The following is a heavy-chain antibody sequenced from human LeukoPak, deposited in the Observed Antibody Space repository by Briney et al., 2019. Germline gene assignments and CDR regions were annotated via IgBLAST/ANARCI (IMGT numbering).Heavy chain of an antibody. Sequence: SETLSRTCTVSGGSVSSGSYYWSWIRQPPGKRLEWIGCMYNSGRTYYNPSLKSRVTISVDTSKNHLSLRLSSVTAADTAVYYCARSMYSTNADSWGQGTLVTVSS. D-gene: IGHD6-13*01. V-gene: IGHV4-39*02. CDR2: MYNSGRT. CDR1: GGSVSSGSYY. CDR3: ARSMYSTNADS. J-gene: IGHJ4*02.